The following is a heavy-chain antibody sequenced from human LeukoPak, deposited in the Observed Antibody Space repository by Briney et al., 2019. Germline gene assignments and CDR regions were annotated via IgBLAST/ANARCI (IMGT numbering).Heavy chain of an antibody. Sequence: PSETLSLTCAVYGGSFSGYYWSWIRQPPGKGLEWIGEINHSGSTNYNPSLKSRVTISVDTSKSQFSLKLSSVTAADTAVYYCARLDEVTMVRGVIRYFDYWGQGTLVTVSS. CDR2: INHSGST. V-gene: IGHV4-34*01. CDR3: ARLDEVTMVRGVIRYFDY. J-gene: IGHJ4*02. CDR1: GGSFSGYY. D-gene: IGHD3-10*01.